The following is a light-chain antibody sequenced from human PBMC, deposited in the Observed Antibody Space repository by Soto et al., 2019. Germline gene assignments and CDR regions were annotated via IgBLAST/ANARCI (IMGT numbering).Light chain of an antibody. CDR1: QSVSSY. CDR2: DAS. Sequence: DIVWTQAPATLSLSPGERATPTCRASQSVSSYLAWYQQKPGQAPLLLIYDASNRATGIPGRFSGSGSGTDFTLKIRRVEAEDVGVYYSQPYSIRRTFGQGTKVDIK. V-gene: IGKV3-11*01. CDR3: QPYSIRRT. J-gene: IGKJ1*01.